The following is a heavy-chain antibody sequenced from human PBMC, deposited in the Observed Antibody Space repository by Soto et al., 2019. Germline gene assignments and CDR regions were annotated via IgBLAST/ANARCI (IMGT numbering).Heavy chain of an antibody. D-gene: IGHD4-17*01. CDR2: ISYDGSNK. CDR3: ARADYGDKNYYGMDV. J-gene: IGHJ6*02. V-gene: IGHV3-30-3*01. Sequence: GESLKISCASSGFTFSSYAMHWVRQAPGKGLEWVAVISYDGSNKYYPDSVKGRFTISRENSKNTLYLQMNSLRAEDTAVYYCARADYGDKNYYGMDVWGQGTTVTVSS. CDR1: GFTFSSYA.